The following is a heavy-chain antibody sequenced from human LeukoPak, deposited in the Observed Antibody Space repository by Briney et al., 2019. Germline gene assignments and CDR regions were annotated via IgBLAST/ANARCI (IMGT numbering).Heavy chain of an antibody. D-gene: IGHD6-19*01. CDR1: GGSTSSSSYY. V-gene: IGHV4-39*01. Sequence: PSETLSLTCTVSGGSTSSSSYYWGWIRQPPGKGLEWIGTIYYSGNTYYNPSLKSRVSISVDTSKNQFSLKLSSVTAADTAVYYCARQAVAGNGFDYWGQGTLVTVSS. CDR2: IYYSGNT. J-gene: IGHJ4*02. CDR3: ARQAVAGNGFDY.